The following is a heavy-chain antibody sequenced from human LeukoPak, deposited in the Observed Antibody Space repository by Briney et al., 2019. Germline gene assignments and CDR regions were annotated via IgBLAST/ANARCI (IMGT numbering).Heavy chain of an antibody. D-gene: IGHD2-15*01. CDR3: ASRKQWDMIDY. CDR1: GFTVSSNY. V-gene: IGHV3-66*01. J-gene: IGHJ4*02. CDR2: IYSGGST. Sequence: PGGSLRLSCAASGFTVSSNYMSWVRQAPGKGLEWVSVIYSGGSTYYADSVKGRFTISRDNSKNTLYLQMNSLRAEDTAVYYCASRKQWDMIDYWGQGTLVTVSS.